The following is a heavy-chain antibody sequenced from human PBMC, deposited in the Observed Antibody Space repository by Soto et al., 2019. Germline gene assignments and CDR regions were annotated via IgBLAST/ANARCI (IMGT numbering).Heavy chain of an antibody. D-gene: IGHD3-10*01. CDR1: GFTVSTYY. Sequence: GGSLRLSCAASGFTVSTYYMNWVRQAPGEGLEWVSVVYSGGTTYYADSVRGGFTISRDNSKSTLFLQMNSLRAEDTAVYYCARGRSASSDFDSWGQGTQVTVSS. CDR3: ARGRSASSDFDS. CDR2: VYSGGTT. J-gene: IGHJ4*02. V-gene: IGHV3-66*01.